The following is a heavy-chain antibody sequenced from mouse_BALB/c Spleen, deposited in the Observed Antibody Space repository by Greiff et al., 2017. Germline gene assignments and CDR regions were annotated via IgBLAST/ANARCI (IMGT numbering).Heavy chain of an antibody. V-gene: IGHV5-17*02. CDR3: ARSGGNLDY. J-gene: IGHJ2*01. CDR1: GFTFSSFG. D-gene: IGHD2-1*01. Sequence: EVQRVESGGGLVQPGGSRKLSCAASGFTFSSFGMHWVRQAPEKGLEWVAYISSGSSTIYYADTVKGRFTISRDNPKNTLFLQMTSLRSEDTAMYYCARSGGNLDYWGQGTTLTVSS. CDR2: ISSGSSTI.